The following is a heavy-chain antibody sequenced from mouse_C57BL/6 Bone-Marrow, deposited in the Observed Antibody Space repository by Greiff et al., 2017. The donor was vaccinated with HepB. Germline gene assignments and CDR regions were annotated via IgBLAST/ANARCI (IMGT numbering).Heavy chain of an antibody. Sequence: VQLQQSGAELVKPGASVKMSCKASGYTFTSYWITWVKQRPGQGLEWIGDIYPGSGSTNYNEKFKSKATLTVDTSSSTAYMQLSSLTSEDSAVYYCARYYYGNHWYFDVWGTGTTVTVSS. V-gene: IGHV1-55*01. CDR2: IYPGSGST. D-gene: IGHD1-1*01. CDR3: ARYYYGNHWYFDV. J-gene: IGHJ1*03. CDR1: GYTFTSYW.